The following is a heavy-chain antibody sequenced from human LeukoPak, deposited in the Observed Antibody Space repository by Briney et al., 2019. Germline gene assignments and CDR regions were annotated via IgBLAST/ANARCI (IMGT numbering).Heavy chain of an antibody. CDR1: GFTFDDYA. J-gene: IGHJ5*02. Sequence: GGSLRLSCAPPGFTFDDYAMHWVRQAPGKGLECVSLLSLYGGITYYADSVRGRFTISRDNSKNSLYLQMNSLRTEDTALYYCAKARISSSWGEIDLWRQGTLHPVSS. CDR3: AKARISSSWGEIDL. V-gene: IGHV3-43*02. CDR2: LSLYGGIT. D-gene: IGHD6-13*01.